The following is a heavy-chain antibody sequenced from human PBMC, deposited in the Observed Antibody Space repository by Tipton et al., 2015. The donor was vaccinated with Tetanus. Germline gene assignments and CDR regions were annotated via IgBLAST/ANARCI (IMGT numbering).Heavy chain of an antibody. V-gene: IGHV4-61*08. J-gene: IGHJ5*02. Sequence: TLSLTCAVSGGSISSGGYYWSWIRQPPGKGLEWIGYIYYSGSTNYNPSLKSRVTISVDTSKNQFSLKLSSVTAADTAVYYCARGGRYDYGVQGWFDPWGQGTLVTVSS. D-gene: IGHD4-17*01. CDR1: GGSISSGGYY. CDR3: ARGGRYDYGVQGWFDP. CDR2: IYYSGST.